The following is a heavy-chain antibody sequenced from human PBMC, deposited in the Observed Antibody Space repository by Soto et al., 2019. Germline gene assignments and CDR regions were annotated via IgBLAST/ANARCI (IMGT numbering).Heavy chain of an antibody. CDR3: ARESGLSY. CDR2: ISYDGNTE. D-gene: IGHD3-10*01. V-gene: IGHV3-30-3*01. CDR1: GFPFRSYA. Sequence: QVQLVESGGGVVQPGRSLRLSCAASGFPFRSYAMHWVRQAPGKGLEWVAFISYDGNTEYYADSVKGRLTISRDNSKNTLYLQMNSLRAEDTAVYYCARESGLSYWGQGNLVLVSS. J-gene: IGHJ4*02.